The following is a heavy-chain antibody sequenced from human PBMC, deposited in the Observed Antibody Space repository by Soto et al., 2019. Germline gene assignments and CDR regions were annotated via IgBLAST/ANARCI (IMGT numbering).Heavy chain of an antibody. D-gene: IGHD3-3*01. CDR2: ISGSGGST. Sequence: GGSLRLSCAASGFTFSSYAMSWVRQAPGKGLEWVSAISGSGGSTYYADSVKGRFTISRDNSKNTLYLQMNSLKAEDTAVYYCAKDGVLRFLDVGSYYYGMDVWGQGTTVTVSS. CDR1: GFTFSSYA. J-gene: IGHJ6*02. V-gene: IGHV3-23*01. CDR3: AKDGVLRFLDVGSYYYGMDV.